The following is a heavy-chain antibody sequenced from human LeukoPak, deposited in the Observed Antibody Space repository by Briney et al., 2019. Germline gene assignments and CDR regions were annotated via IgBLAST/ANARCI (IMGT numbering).Heavy chain of an antibody. CDR3: AKVRNYYDSSGSLRYLDL. V-gene: IGHV3-23*01. D-gene: IGHD3-22*01. CDR2: IDGTGADT. CDR1: GFTFSSYA. Sequence: GGSLRLSCAASGFTFSSYAMTWVRQAPGKGLEWVSTIDGTGADTYYADSVKGRFTISRDNSRNTLYLQMNSLRAEDTAVYYCAKVRNYYDSSGSLRYLDLWGSGTLVTVSS. J-gene: IGHJ2*01.